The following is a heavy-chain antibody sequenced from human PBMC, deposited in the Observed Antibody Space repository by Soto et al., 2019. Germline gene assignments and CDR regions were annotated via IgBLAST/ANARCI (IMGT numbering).Heavy chain of an antibody. D-gene: IGHD2-8*01. J-gene: IGHJ4*02. Sequence: SETLSLTCTVSGGSISSYYWSWIRQPPGKGLEWIGYIYYSGSTNYNPSLKSRVTISVDTSKNQFSLKLSSVTAADTAVYYCATQTPRVYYFDYWGQGTLVTV. CDR1: GGSISSYY. CDR3: ATQTPRVYYFDY. V-gene: IGHV4-59*01. CDR2: IYYSGST.